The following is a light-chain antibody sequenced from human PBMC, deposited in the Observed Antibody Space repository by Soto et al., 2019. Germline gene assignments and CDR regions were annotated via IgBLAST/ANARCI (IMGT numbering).Light chain of an antibody. CDR2: EVS. CDR1: SSDVGGYNY. V-gene: IGLV2-14*01. J-gene: IGLJ1*01. Sequence: QSALTQPASVSGSPGQSITISCTGTSSDVGGYNYVSWYQQHPGKAPKLMIYEVSNRPSGVSNRFSGSKSGNTASLTISGLQAEDEADYYCSSYTSSSTPYVFGTGKKVTAL. CDR3: SSYTSSSTPYV.